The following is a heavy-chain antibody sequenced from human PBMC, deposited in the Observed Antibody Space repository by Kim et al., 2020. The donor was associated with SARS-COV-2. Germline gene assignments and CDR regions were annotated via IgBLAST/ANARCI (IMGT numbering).Heavy chain of an antibody. J-gene: IGHJ4*02. D-gene: IGHD6-13*01. Sequence: DCAKGRFTISRDNSKHTVYLQMNSLRAEDTAVYYCAKKGRYTSSWYYFDYWGQGSLVTVSS. V-gene: IGHV3-23*01. CDR3: AKKGRYTSSWYYFDY.